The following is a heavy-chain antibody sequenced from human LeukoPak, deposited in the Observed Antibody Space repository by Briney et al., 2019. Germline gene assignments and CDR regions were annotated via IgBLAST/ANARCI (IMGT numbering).Heavy chain of an antibody. Sequence: PGGSLRLSCAVSGFTFSSYGMSWVRQAPGKGLEWVSAISGSGGSTYYADSVKGRFTISRDNSKNTLYLQMNSLRAEDTAVYYCAKLSSDNGDYFDYWGQGTLVTVSS. J-gene: IGHJ4*02. V-gene: IGHV3-23*01. CDR1: GFTFSSYG. CDR3: AKLSSDNGDYFDY. D-gene: IGHD4-17*01. CDR2: ISGSGGST.